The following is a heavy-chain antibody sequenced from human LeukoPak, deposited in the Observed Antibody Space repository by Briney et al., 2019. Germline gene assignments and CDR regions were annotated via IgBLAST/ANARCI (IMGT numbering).Heavy chain of an antibody. CDR1: GFTVSSNY. J-gene: IGHJ4*02. Sequence: PGGSLRLSCAASGFTVSSNYMSWVRQAPGKGLEWVSVIYSGGSTYYADSVKGQFTISRDNSKNTLYLQMNSLRAEDTAVYYCARVQVPGLGYCSGGSCPDYWGQGTLVTVSS. V-gene: IGHV3-53*01. CDR2: IYSGGST. D-gene: IGHD2-15*01. CDR3: ARVQVPGLGYCSGGSCPDY.